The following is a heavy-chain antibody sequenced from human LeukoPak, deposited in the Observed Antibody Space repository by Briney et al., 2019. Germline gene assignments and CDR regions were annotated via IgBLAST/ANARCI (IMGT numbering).Heavy chain of an antibody. V-gene: IGHV1-69*13. CDR2: IIPIFGTA. J-gene: IGHJ4*02. CDR3: ASTWELPYYFDY. Sequence: ASVKVSCKASGGTFSSYAISWVRQAPGQGLEWMGGIIPIFGTANYAQKFQGRVTITADETTSTAYMELSSLRCEDTAVYYCASTWELPYYFDYWGQGTLVTVSS. D-gene: IGHD1-26*01. CDR1: GGTFSSYA.